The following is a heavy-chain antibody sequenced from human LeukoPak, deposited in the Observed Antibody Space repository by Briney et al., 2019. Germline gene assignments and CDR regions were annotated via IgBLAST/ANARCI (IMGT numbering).Heavy chain of an antibody. CDR3: ARDSGIRLYDSNWFDP. Sequence: SETLSLTCTVPGGSISSSSYYWGWIRQPPGKGLEWIGSIYYSGSTYYNPSLKSRVTISVDTSKNQFSLKLSSVTAADTAVYYCARDSGIRLYDSNWFDPWGQGTLVTVSS. D-gene: IGHD3-22*01. CDR2: IYYSGST. J-gene: IGHJ5*02. CDR1: GGSISSSSYY. V-gene: IGHV4-39*07.